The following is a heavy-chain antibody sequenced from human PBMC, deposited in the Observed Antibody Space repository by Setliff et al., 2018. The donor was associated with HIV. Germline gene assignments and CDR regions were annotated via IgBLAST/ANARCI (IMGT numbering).Heavy chain of an antibody. CDR2: ASYSGNA. J-gene: IGHJ3*02. Sequence: PSETLSLTCTVSGDSVSRYYWSWIRQSPGKGLEWIGYASYSGNANYNPSLKSRVTISVDTTKNQFSLKLTSMTAAETAIYYCARDYSTLGRSDDAFDMWGPGTMVTVSS. D-gene: IGHD3-3*01. V-gene: IGHV4-59*02. CDR3: ARDYSTLGRSDDAFDM. CDR1: GDSVSRYY.